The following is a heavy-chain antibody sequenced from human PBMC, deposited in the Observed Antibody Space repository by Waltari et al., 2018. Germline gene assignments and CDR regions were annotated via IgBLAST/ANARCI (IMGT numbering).Heavy chain of an antibody. CDR2: ISAYNGNT. D-gene: IGHD6-13*01. J-gene: IGHJ4*02. CDR3: ARSISAAGTGDC. Sequence: QVQLVQSGAEVKKPGASVKVSCKASGYTFTNYGVSWVRQAPGQGLEWMGWISAYNGNTNYAPTLQGRVTMTPDPSTSTAYMELRSLRSDDTAVYYCARSISAAGTGDCWGQGTLVTVSS. V-gene: IGHV1-18*01. CDR1: GYTFTNYG.